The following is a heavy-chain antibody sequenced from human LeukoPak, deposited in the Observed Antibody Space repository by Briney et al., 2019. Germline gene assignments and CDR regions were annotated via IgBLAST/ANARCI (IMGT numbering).Heavy chain of an antibody. V-gene: IGHV3-15*07. D-gene: IGHD3-22*01. CDR2: TKSKGGGGTR. CDR3: TWDSNAYYLLES. Sequence: GGSLRLSCAVSGLKFTDAWMNWVRQAPGKGLEWVGRTKSKGGGGTRDYAAPVKGRFTVSRDDSRNTLYLELNSLRTEDTAVYYCTWDSNAYYLLESWGQGTLVTVSS. J-gene: IGHJ4*02. CDR1: GLKFTDAW.